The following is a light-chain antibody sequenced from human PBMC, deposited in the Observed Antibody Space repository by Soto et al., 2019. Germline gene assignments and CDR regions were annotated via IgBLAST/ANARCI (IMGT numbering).Light chain of an antibody. CDR2: GAA. V-gene: IGKV3-20*01. CDR3: QQYDGSPWT. J-gene: IGKJ1*01. CDR1: QSVTSSC. Sequence: SPGTLTLSPGERAILSCRARQSVTSSCLASYQQKPGQTPRLLVYGAASRATGIPHWFSGSRSATDFTLPISRLQPEDYAVFYCQQYDGSPWTFGQGTKVDI.